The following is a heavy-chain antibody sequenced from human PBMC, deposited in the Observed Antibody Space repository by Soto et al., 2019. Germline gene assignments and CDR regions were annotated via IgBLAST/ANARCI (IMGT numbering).Heavy chain of an antibody. Sequence: PGGSLRLSCAASGFTFSRHGMHWVRQAPGKGLEWVAVIWYDGSNKYYADSVKGRFTISRDNSKNTLYLQMNSLRAEDTAVYYCAREGYDILYYFDYWGQGTLVTVSS. CDR3: AREGYDILYYFDY. V-gene: IGHV3-33*01. J-gene: IGHJ4*02. D-gene: IGHD3-9*01. CDR1: GFTFSRHG. CDR2: IWYDGSNK.